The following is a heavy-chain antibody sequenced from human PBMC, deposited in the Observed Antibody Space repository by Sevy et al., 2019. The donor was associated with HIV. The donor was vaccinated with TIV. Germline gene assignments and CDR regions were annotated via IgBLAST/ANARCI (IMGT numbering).Heavy chain of an antibody. D-gene: IGHD3-10*01. V-gene: IGHV3-21*01. CDR3: ARNLDYYASGPPDS. CDR2: ISSGSSYI. CDR1: GFTFSYYN. Sequence: GGSLRLSCAASGFTFSYYNMNWVRQAPGKDLEWVSSISSGSSYIFYVDSVKGRFTISRDNAKDSLFLQMISLRAEDTAVYYCARNLDYYASGPPDSWGRGTLVTVSS. J-gene: IGHJ4*02.